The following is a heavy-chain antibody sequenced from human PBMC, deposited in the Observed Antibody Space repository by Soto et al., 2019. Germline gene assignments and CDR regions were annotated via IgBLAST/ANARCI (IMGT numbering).Heavy chain of an antibody. CDR1: GFSLSSNGVG. J-gene: IGHJ4*02. D-gene: IGHD6-13*01. CDR3: KHSRRAASDIGVDY. V-gene: IGHV2-5*01. CDR2: LYWNDGE. Sequence: SGPTLVNPTQTLTLTCTFSGFSLSSNGVGVGWVRQPPGKALEWLALLYWNDGEGYSPSLRNRLTITKDTSKNQVVLTMTNVDSVDTAKYYLKHSRRAASDIGVDYWGQGTLVTVSS.